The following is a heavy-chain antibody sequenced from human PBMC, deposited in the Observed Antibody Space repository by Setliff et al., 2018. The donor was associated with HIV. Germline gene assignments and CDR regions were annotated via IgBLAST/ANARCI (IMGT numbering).Heavy chain of an antibody. V-gene: IGHV4-61*03. CDR3: ARSSLAFNWFDP. CDR1: GGSISSGDYY. J-gene: IGHJ5*02. CDR2: ISYRGIT. Sequence: SETLSLTCTVSGGSISSGDYYWTWIRQPPGKGLEWIGYISYRGITNYNPSLKSRVTISVDTSKNHFSLKLSSVTAADTAVYYCARSSLAFNWFDPWGRGTLVTVSS.